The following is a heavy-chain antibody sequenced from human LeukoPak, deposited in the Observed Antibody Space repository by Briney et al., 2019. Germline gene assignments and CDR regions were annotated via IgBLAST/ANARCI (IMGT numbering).Heavy chain of an antibody. CDR1: GFTVSSNY. V-gene: IGHV3-53*01. J-gene: IGHJ6*02. Sequence: GGSLRLSCAASGFTVSSNYMSWVRQAPGKGLEWVSVIFSGGTTYYADSVKGRFTISRDNSKNTLYLQMNSLRAGDTAVYYCAREGNYYDMDVWGQGTTVTVSS. CDR2: IFSGGTT. CDR3: AREGNYYDMDV.